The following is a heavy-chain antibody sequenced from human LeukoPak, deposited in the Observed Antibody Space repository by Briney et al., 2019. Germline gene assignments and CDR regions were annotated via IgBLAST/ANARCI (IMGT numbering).Heavy chain of an antibody. Sequence: PSETLSLTCAVYGGSFSGYYWSWIRQPPGKGLEWIGEINHSGSTNYNPSLKSRVTISVDTSKNQFSLKLSSVTAADTAVYYCARGSGTSGSRLNWFDPWGQGTLVTVSS. D-gene: IGHD3-10*01. CDR2: INHSGST. CDR1: GGSFSGYY. CDR3: ARGSGTSGSRLNWFDP. J-gene: IGHJ5*02. V-gene: IGHV4-34*01.